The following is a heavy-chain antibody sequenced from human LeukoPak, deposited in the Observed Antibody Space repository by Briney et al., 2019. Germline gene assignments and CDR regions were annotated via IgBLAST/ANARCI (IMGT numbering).Heavy chain of an antibody. V-gene: IGHV4-34*01. Sequence: SETLSLTCAVYGGSFSGYYWSWIRQPPGKGLEWIGEINHSGSTNYNPSLKSRVTISVDTSKNQFSLKLTSVTASDTAIYYCARLSGDGYNGPGHDCWGQGTLVTVSS. CDR2: INHSGST. CDR1: GGSFSGYY. CDR3: ARLSGDGYNGPGHDC. D-gene: IGHD5-12*01. J-gene: IGHJ4*02.